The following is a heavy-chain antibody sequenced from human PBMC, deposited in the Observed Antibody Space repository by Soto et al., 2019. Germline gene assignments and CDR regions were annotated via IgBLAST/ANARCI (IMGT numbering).Heavy chain of an antibody. Sequence: GGSLRLSCAASGFTFSNHWMHWVRQVPGKGLVWVSRINSDGSSTSYADSVKGRFTISRDNAKNTLYLEMNNLRVEDTAVFYCARDFWRNGVCLDVWGQGTTVTVLL. D-gene: IGHD2-8*01. CDR2: INSDGSST. V-gene: IGHV3-74*01. J-gene: IGHJ6*02. CDR3: ARDFWRNGVCLDV. CDR1: GFTFSNHW.